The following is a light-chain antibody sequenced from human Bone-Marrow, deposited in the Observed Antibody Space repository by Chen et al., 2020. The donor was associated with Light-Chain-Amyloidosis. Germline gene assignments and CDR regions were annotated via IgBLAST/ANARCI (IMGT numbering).Light chain of an antibody. CDR2: SNT. CDR1: TTNIGAGYD. CDR3: QSFDSNFVV. V-gene: IGLV1-40*01. J-gene: IGLJ2*01. Sequence: QSVLTPPPSVSGAPGQRVTISCTGSTTNIGAGYDVHWYQNLPGTAPKLLIYSNTNRPSGVPDRFSGSKSGTSASLAITGLQAEDEADYYCQSFDSNFVVFGGGTKLSVL.